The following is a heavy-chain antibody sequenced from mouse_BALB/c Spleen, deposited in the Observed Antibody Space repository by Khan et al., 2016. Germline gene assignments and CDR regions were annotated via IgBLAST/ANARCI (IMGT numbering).Heavy chain of an antibody. J-gene: IGHJ2*01. V-gene: IGHV4-1*02. Sequence: EVQLQESGGGLVQPGGSLKLSCTTSGFDFSRYWMSWVRQAPGRGLEWIGEINPDSSTINYTPSLKDKFIISRDNAKNTLYLQMSKVRSEDTAPYYCPKNWDVGFDYWGQGTTLTVSS. CDR2: INPDSSTI. CDR3: PKNWDVGFDY. D-gene: IGHD4-1*01. CDR1: GFDFSRYW.